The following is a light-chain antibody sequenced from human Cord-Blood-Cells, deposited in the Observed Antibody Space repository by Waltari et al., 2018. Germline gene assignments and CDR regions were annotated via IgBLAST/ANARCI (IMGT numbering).Light chain of an antibody. CDR3: CSYAGSSTYV. Sequence: QSALTQPASVSGSPGQSITISCTGTSSDVGSDNLVSWYQQHPGKAPKLMIYEGSKRPSGVSNSFSGSKSGNTASLTISGLQAEDEADYYCCSYAGSSTYVFGTGTKVTVL. CDR1: SSDVGSDNL. CDR2: EGS. J-gene: IGLJ1*01. V-gene: IGLV2-23*01.